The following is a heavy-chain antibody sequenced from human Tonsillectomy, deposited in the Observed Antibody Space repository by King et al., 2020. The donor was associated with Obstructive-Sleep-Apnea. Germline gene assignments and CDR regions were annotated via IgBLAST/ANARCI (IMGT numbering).Heavy chain of an antibody. D-gene: IGHD3-10*01. CDR3: ARGLVVRGMLDH. CDR1: GGSFSGYS. J-gene: IGHJ4*02. V-gene: IGHV4-34*01. Sequence: VQLQQWGAGLLKPSETLSLTCAVYGGSFSGYSWSWIRQPPGKGLEWIGDVHRERTDYNPSLKSRVTMSLYTSKYHFSLKLTSPTAADTAIYYCARGLVVRGMLDHWGQGTLVTVSS. CDR2: VHRERT.